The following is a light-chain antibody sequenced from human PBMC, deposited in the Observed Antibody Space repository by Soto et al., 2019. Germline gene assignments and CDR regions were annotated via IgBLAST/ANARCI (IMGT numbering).Light chain of an antibody. CDR2: DAS. CDR1: QSVSSY. V-gene: IGKV3-11*01. CDR3: QQRSNWPPVT. J-gene: IGKJ4*01. Sequence: EIVLTQSPATLSLSPGERATLSCRASQSVSSYLAWYQQKPGQAPRLLIYDASNRATGIPARFSGSGSGTDFTLNISSLEPEDLAIYYCQQRSNWPPVTFGGGNKVEIK.